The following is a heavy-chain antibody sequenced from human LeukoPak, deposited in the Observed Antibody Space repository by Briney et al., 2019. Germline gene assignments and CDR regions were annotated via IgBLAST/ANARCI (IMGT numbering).Heavy chain of an antibody. CDR2: IYYSGST. CDR3: ARSDTAMVNLDY. V-gene: IGHV4-59*08. CDR1: GVSISSYY. D-gene: IGHD5-18*01. Sequence: SETLCLTCTVSGVSISSYYWSWIRQPPGKGLEWIGYIYYSGSTNYNPSLKSRVTISVDTSKNQFSLKLSSVTAADTAVYYCARSDTAMVNLDYWGQGTLVTVSS. J-gene: IGHJ4*02.